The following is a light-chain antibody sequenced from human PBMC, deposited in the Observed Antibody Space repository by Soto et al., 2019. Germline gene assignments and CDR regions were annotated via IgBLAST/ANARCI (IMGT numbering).Light chain of an antibody. Sequence: DIPMTQSPSSLSASVGDRVTITCRASQSISSYLNWYQQKPGKAPKLLIYAASSLQSGVPSRFSGSGSGTDFTLTISSLQPEYFATYYCQQSYSTLTFGPGTKVDIK. CDR3: QQSYSTLT. V-gene: IGKV1-39*01. J-gene: IGKJ3*01. CDR1: QSISSY. CDR2: AAS.